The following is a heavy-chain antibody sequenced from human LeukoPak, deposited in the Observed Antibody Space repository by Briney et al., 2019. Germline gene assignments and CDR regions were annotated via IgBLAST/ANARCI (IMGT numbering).Heavy chain of an antibody. V-gene: IGHV4-30-4*07. D-gene: IGHD3-3*01. J-gene: IGHJ6*02. CDR2: IYYSGST. CDR3: ARSPYDFWSGSLFYYYGMDV. Sequence: SQTLSLTCAVSGGSISSGGYSWSWIRQPPGKGLEWIGYIYYSGSTNYNPSLKSRVTISVDTSKNQFSLKLSSVTAADTAVYYCARSPYDFWSGSLFYYYGMDVWGQGTTVTASS. CDR1: GGSISSGGYS.